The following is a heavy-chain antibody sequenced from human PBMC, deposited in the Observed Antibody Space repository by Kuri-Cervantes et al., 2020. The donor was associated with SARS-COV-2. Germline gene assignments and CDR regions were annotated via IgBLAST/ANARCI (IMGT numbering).Heavy chain of an antibody. V-gene: IGHV3-7*03. D-gene: IGHD2-2*01. CDR1: GFTFSIYW. CDR2: IQPDGNNK. CDR3: ASARHCTSSSTCSRSDFYFDS. J-gene: IGHJ4*02. Sequence: GGSLRLSCAGSGFTFSIYWMSWVRQAPGKGLEYVANIQPDGNNKYYVDSVKGRFTISRDNAKNLLYLQMNSLGAEDTAFYYCASARHCTSSSTCSRSDFYFDSWGQGTLVTVSS.